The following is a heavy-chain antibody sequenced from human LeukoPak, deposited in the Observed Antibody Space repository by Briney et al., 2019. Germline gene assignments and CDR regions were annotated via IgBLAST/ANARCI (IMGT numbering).Heavy chain of an antibody. CDR1: GGSISSYY. Sequence: SETLSLTCTVSGGSISSYYGSWIRQPAGKGLEWVGHIYSSGRPNYNPSLKARDTMTVDTYKNQFSLKLTAVTAADTAVYYCGKLGNRWELRLDFWGRGTLVTVS. D-gene: IGHD3-10*01. J-gene: IGHJ4*02. CDR3: GKLGNRWELRLDF. CDR2: IYSSGRP. V-gene: IGHV4-4*07.